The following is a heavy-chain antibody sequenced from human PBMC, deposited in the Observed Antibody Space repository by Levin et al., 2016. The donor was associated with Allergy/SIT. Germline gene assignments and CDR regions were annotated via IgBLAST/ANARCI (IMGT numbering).Heavy chain of an antibody. CDR1: GYKFSNYW. D-gene: IGHD2-15*01. Sequence: GESLKISCKGSGYKFSNYWIAWVRQMPGKGPEWMGMIFPSDSDTKYSPSFQGQVTISVDTSLTTTFLQWSSLKASDTAIYYCARSGTRFCGGGRCARNYYGMDVWGEGTTVTVSS. J-gene: IGHJ6*04. V-gene: IGHV5-51*01. CDR3: ARSGTRFCGGGRCARNYYGMDV. CDR2: IFPSDSDT.